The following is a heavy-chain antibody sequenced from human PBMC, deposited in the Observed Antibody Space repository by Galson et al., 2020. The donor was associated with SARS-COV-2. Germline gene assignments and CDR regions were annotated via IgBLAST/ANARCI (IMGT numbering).Heavy chain of an antibody. D-gene: IGHD1-26*01. CDR1: GDSVSSNSGA. V-gene: IGHV6-1*01. Sequence: SQTLSLTCDISGDSVSSNSGAWNWIRQSPSRGLEWLGRTYYRSKWYNDYAATVKGRLTISADSSKNQFSLHLSSVTPEDTAVYYCAGGVGRPLDPWGQGTLVTVSS. CDR3: AGGVGRPLDP. CDR2: TYYRSKWYN. J-gene: IGHJ5*02.